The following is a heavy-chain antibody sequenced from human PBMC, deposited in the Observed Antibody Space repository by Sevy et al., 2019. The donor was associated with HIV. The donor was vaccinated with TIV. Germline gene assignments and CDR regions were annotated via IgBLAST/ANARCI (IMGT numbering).Heavy chain of an antibody. CDR1: GFTFSSYE. V-gene: IGHV3-48*03. D-gene: IGHD3-22*01. J-gene: IGHJ5*02. CDR2: ISSSGTTI. Sequence: GGSLRLSCEASGFTFSSYEMNWVRQAPGKGLEWVSYISSSGTTIKYADSVKGRFTISRHNAKNSLYMQMNSLRAEVTAVYYCARVDANYDKGFDPWGQGTLVTVSS. CDR3: ARVDANYDKGFDP.